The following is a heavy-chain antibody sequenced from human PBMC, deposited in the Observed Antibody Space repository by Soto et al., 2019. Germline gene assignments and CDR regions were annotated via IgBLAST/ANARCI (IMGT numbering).Heavy chain of an antibody. CDR2: IIPILGIA. D-gene: IGHD5-12*01. CDR1: GGTFSSYT. J-gene: IGHJ5*02. V-gene: IGHV1-69*04. CDR3: ARDPSTQKAYSGRRGWFDP. Sequence: PVKVSCKASGGTFSSYTMSWVRQAPGQGLEWMGRIIPILGIANYAQKFQGRVTITADKSKNQFSLKLSSVTAADTAVYYCARDPSTQKAYSGRRGWFDPWGQGTLVTVSS.